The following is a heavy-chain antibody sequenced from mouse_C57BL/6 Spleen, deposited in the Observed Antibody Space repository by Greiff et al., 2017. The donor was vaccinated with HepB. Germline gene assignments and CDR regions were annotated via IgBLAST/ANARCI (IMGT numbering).Heavy chain of an antibody. D-gene: IGHD4-1*01. J-gene: IGHJ3*01. Sequence: VMLVESGAELARPGASVKMSCKASGYTFTSYTMHWVKQRPGQGLEWIGYINPSSGYTKYNQKFKDKATLTADKSSSTAYMQLSSLTSEDSAVYYCARSRLGTFFAYWGQGTLVTVSA. V-gene: IGHV1-4*01. CDR1: GYTFTSYT. CDR2: INPSSGYT. CDR3: ARSRLGTFFAY.